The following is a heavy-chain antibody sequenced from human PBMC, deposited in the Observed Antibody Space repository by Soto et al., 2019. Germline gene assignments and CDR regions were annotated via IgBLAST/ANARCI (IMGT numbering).Heavy chain of an antibody. Sequence: ASVKVSCKASGYTFTSYGISWVRQAPGQGLEWMGWISAYNGNTNYAQKLQGRVTMTTDTSTSTAYMELRSLRSDDTAVYYCARYRSGGRCYSGHDAFDIWGQGTMVPVSS. V-gene: IGHV1-18*01. CDR3: ARYRSGGRCYSGHDAFDI. D-gene: IGHD2-15*01. J-gene: IGHJ3*02. CDR1: GYTFTSYG. CDR2: ISAYNGNT.